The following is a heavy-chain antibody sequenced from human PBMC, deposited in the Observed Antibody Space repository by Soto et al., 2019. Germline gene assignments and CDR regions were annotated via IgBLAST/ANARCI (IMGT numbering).Heavy chain of an antibody. D-gene: IGHD3-3*01. CDR1: GYTFGSYG. Sequence: QVQLVQSGAEVKKPGASVKVSCKASGYTFGSYGMTWVRQAPGQGLEWMGWISAYNGNTDYAQKFLGRVTLTTDTSTDTAYMELRSLRSDDTAVYYCARDRVVVPGWFDPWGQGTLVTVSS. V-gene: IGHV1-18*01. CDR3: ARDRVVVPGWFDP. J-gene: IGHJ5*02. CDR2: ISAYNGNT.